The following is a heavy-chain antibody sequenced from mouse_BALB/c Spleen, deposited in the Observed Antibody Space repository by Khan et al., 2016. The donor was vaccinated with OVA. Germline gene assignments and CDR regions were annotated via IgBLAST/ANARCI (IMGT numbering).Heavy chain of an antibody. D-gene: IGHD1-2*01. Sequence: EVQLVESGPGLVKPSQSLSLTCTVTGYSITSGYGWNWIRQFPGNKLEWMGYISYSGSTNYNPSLKSRISIPRDTSKNQLFLQLNSVTTEDTATYYCARTARIKYWGQGTTLTVSS. CDR3: ARTARIKY. V-gene: IGHV3-2*02. CDR2: ISYSGST. J-gene: IGHJ2*01. CDR1: GYSITSGYG.